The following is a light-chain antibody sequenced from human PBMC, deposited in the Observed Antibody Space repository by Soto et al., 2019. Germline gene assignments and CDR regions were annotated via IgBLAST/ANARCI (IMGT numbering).Light chain of an antibody. CDR1: QSISSW. V-gene: IGKV1-5*03. Sequence: DIQMTQSPSTLSASVGDRVTITCRPSQSISSWLAWYQQKPGKAPKLLIYKASSLQSGVPSRFSGSGSGTEFTLTISSLQPEDFATYYCQQYNSFWTFGQGTKVEIK. CDR2: KAS. CDR3: QQYNSFWT. J-gene: IGKJ1*01.